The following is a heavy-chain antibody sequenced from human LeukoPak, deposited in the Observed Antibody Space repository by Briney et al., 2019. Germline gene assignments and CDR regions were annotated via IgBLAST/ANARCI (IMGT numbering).Heavy chain of an antibody. Sequence: GGSLRLSCAASGFTFSDHYMDWVRQAPGKGLEWVSAISGSGGSTYYADSVKGRFTISRDNSKNTLYLQMNSLRAEDTAVYYCAKGPGAARHFDYWGQGTLVTVSS. J-gene: IGHJ4*02. CDR2: ISGSGGST. V-gene: IGHV3-23*01. CDR3: AKGPGAARHFDY. CDR1: GFTFSDHY. D-gene: IGHD6-6*01.